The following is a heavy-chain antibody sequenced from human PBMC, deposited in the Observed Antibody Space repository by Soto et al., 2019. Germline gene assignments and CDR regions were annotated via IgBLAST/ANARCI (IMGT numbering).Heavy chain of an antibody. CDR1: GGSISSSSSY. CDR3: ARHLVVGDTTYNWFDI. V-gene: IGHV4-39*01. D-gene: IGHD2-15*01. Sequence: SETLSLTCSVSGGSISSSSSYWGWIRQVPGKGLEWIGSMFYRGNSYYNPSPRSRVTMYVDSSKNQFSLKLSSVTAADTAVYYCARHLVVGDTTYNWFDIWGQGTLVTAS. CDR2: MFYRGNS. J-gene: IGHJ5*02.